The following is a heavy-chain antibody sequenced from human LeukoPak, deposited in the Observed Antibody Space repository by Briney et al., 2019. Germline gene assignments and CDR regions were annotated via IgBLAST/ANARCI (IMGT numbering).Heavy chain of an antibody. CDR2: INPNSGAT. Sequence: ASVKVSCKASGYSFTGYYIHWVRQAPGQGLEWMGWINPNSGATNYAQKFQDRVTMTRDTSISTAYMELSRLRSDDTAIYYCARDQNYYDTRARDQNYYDTSAYYGIDCSVQGTLVTVSS. V-gene: IGHV1-2*02. CDR3: ARDQNYYDTRARDQNYYDTSAYYGIDC. D-gene: IGHD3-22*01. J-gene: IGHJ4*02. CDR1: GYSFTGYY.